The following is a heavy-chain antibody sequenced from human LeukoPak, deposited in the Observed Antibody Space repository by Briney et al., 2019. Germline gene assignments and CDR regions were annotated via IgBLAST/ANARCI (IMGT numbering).Heavy chain of an antibody. V-gene: IGHV4-59*01. CDR2: IYYSGST. J-gene: IGHJ4*02. D-gene: IGHD6-13*01. Sequence: SETLSLTCTVSGGSISSYYWSWIRQPPGKGLEWIGYIYYSGSTNYNPSLKSRVTVSVDTSKNQFSLKLSSVTAADTAVYYCARGQLVRYSSSWYAFDYWGQGTLVTVSS. CDR3: ARGQLVRYSSSWYAFDY. CDR1: GGSISSYY.